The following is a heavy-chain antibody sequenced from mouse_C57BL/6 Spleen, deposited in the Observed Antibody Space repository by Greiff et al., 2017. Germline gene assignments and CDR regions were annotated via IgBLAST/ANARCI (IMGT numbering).Heavy chain of an antibody. J-gene: IGHJ2*01. V-gene: IGHV1-22*01. Sequence: VQLQQSGPELVKPGASVKMSCKASGYTFTDYNMHWMKQSHGKSLEWIGYINPNNGGTSYNQKFKGKATLTVNKSSSTAYMELRSLTSEDSAVYYCARGLLSPFFDYWGQGTTLTVSS. D-gene: IGHD1-1*02. CDR1: GYTFTDYN. CDR2: INPNNGGT. CDR3: ARGLLSPFFDY.